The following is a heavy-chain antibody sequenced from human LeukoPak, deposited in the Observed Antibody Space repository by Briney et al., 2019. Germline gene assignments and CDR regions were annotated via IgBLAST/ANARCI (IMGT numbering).Heavy chain of an antibody. CDR1: GFTFSSYW. CDR3: AKERSSGWYNPLDY. V-gene: IGHV3-7*03. D-gene: IGHD6-19*01. Sequence: GGSLRLSCAASGFTFSSYWMSWVRQAPGKGLEWVANIKQDGSEKYYVDSVKGRFTISRDNAKNSLYLQMNSLRAEDTALYYCAKERSSGWYNPLDYWGQGTLVTVSS. J-gene: IGHJ4*02. CDR2: IKQDGSEK.